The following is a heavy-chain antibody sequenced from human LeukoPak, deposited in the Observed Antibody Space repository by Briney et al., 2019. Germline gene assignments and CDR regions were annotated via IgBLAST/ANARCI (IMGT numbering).Heavy chain of an antibody. D-gene: IGHD3-22*01. Sequence: ASVKVSCKVSGYTLTELSMHWVRQAPGKGLEWMGGFDPEDGETIYGQKFQGRVTMTEDTSTDTAYMELSSLRSEDTAVYYCATSSGNYDSSGYSYAFDIWGQGTMVTVSS. V-gene: IGHV1-24*01. CDR1: GYTLTELS. CDR2: FDPEDGET. J-gene: IGHJ3*02. CDR3: ATSSGNYDSSGYSYAFDI.